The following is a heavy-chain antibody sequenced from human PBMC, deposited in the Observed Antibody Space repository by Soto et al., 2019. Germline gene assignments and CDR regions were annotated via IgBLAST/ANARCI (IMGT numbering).Heavy chain of an antibody. V-gene: IGHV3-30*18. J-gene: IGHJ1*01. CDR1: GFTFSSYG. CDR2: ISYDGSNK. CDR3: AKDEGLRYFDWLPNPQSEYFQH. D-gene: IGHD3-9*01. Sequence: GGSLRLSCAASGFTFSSYGMHWVRQAPGKGLEWVAVISYDGSNKYYADSVKGRFTISRDNSKNTLYLQMNSLRAEDTAVYYCAKDEGLRYFDWLPNPQSEYFQHWGQGTLVTVSS.